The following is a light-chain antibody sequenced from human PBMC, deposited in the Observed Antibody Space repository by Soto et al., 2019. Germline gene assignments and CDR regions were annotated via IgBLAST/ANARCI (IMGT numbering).Light chain of an antibody. CDR2: AAS. V-gene: IGKV1-39*01. Sequence: DIQVTQSPLYLSASVGDRVIITCRASQSISSYLNLYQQKPGQAPKLLIYAASNLQSGVSSRFSGSGSGTDFTLTISSLQPEDFATYYCQQSYSTPLTFGGGTKVDIK. CDR1: QSISSY. J-gene: IGKJ4*01. CDR3: QQSYSTPLT.